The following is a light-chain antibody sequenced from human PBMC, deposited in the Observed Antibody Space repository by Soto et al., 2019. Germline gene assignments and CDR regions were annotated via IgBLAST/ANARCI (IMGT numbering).Light chain of an antibody. V-gene: IGKV3-15*01. Sequence: EIVMTQSPATLSVSPGERATLSCRASQSISSNLAWYQQKPGQAPRLLMFRTSSRATGFPARFSGSGSGTEFNLTISSLQSEDFAVYYCQQYGSSLRTFGQGTKLEIK. CDR3: QQYGSSLRT. CDR2: RTS. J-gene: IGKJ2*01. CDR1: QSISSN.